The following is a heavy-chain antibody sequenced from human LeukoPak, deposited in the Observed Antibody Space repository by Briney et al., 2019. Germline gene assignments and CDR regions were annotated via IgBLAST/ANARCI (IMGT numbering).Heavy chain of an antibody. CDR3: AKPYYDILTGYSMDAFDI. J-gene: IGHJ3*02. D-gene: IGHD3-9*01. CDR2: IYTSGST. Sequence: SETLSLTCTVSGGSISSYYWSWIRQPAGKGLEWIGRIYTSGSTNYNPSLKSRVTMSVDTSKNQFSLKLSSVTAADTAVYYCAKPYYDILTGYSMDAFDIWGQGTMVTVSS. V-gene: IGHV4-4*07. CDR1: GGSISSYY.